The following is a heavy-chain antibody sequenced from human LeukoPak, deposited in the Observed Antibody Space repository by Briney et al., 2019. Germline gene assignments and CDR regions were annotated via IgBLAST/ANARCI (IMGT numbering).Heavy chain of an antibody. J-gene: IGHJ6*03. D-gene: IGHD2-2*01. CDR1: GYTFTGYY. CDR3: ARDTPHRIVVVPADYYYYYMDV. V-gene: IGHV1-2*02. CDR2: INPNSGGT. Sequence: ASVKVSCKASGYTFTGYYMPWVRQAPGQGLEWMGWINPNSGGTNYAQRFQGRVTMTRDTSISTAYMELSRLRSDDTAVYYCARDTPHRIVVVPADYYYYYMDVWGKGTTVTVSS.